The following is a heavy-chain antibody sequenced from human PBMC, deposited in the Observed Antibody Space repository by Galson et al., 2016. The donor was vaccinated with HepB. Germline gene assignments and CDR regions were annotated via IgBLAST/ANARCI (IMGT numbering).Heavy chain of an antibody. CDR3: ARVADYALQYYWYYMDV. CDR1: RFTFSDYY. Sequence: SLRLSCAASRFTFSDYYMAWIRQAPGKGLEWVSYISSSTTYSNYADSVKGRFTISRDNANNSLYLQMNSLRAEDTAVYYCARVADYALQYYWYYMDVWGKGTTVTVSS. D-gene: IGHD3-16*01. V-gene: IGHV3-11*06. CDR2: ISSSTTYS. J-gene: IGHJ6*03.